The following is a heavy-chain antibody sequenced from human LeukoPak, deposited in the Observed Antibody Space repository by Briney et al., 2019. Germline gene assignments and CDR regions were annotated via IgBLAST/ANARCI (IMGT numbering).Heavy chain of an antibody. CDR1: GYTFTSYA. D-gene: IGHD2-2*01. J-gene: IGHJ4*02. CDR3: ARAVGYCSSTSRYPYDY. CDR2: INAGNGNT. Sequence: ASVKVSCKASGYTFTSYAMHWVRQAPGQRLEWMGWINAGNGNTKYSQKFQGRVTITRDTSASTAYMELSSLRSEDTAVYYCARAVGYCSSTSRYPYDYWGQGTLVTVSS. V-gene: IGHV1-3*01.